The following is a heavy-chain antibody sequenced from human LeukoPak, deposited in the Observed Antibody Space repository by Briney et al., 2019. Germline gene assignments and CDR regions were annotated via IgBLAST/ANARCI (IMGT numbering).Heavy chain of an antibody. CDR2: IYSGGST. CDR1: GFTFSSYS. Sequence: QTGGSLRLSCAASGFTFSSYSMNWVRQAPGKGLEWVSVIYSGGSTYYADSVKGRFTISRDNSKNTLYLQMNSLRAEDTAVYYCAKDHTYSSGLYNWFDPWGQGTLVTVSS. J-gene: IGHJ5*02. D-gene: IGHD6-19*01. CDR3: AKDHTYSSGLYNWFDP. V-gene: IGHV3-66*01.